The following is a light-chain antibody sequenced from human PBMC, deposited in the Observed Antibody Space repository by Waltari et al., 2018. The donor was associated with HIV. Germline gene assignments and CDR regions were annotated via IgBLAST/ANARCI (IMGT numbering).Light chain of an antibody. V-gene: IGLV2-23*02. CDR2: AVN. CDR3: CSYAGGRSSV. CDR1: SSDVGGYNI. Sequence: QSALIQPASVSGSPGQSITISCTGTSSDVGGYNIVSWYQQYPGKAPKVMFYAVNKRPSRISTHFSGSKSGNTASLTISGLQPEDEADYYCCSYAGGRSSVFGGGTKLTVL. J-gene: IGLJ3*02.